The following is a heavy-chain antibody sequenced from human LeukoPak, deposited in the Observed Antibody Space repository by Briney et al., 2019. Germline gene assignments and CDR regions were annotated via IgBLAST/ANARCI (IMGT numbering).Heavy chain of an antibody. CDR3: ARSPQPYSSSWYFDY. V-gene: IGHV1-69*13. D-gene: IGHD6-13*01. Sequence: ASVKVSCKASGGTFISYAISWVRQAPGQGLEWMGEIIPIFGTANYAQKFQGRVTITADESTSTAYMELSSLRSEDTAVYYCARSPQPYSSSWYFDYWGQGTLVTVSS. CDR1: GGTFISYA. J-gene: IGHJ4*02. CDR2: IIPIFGTA.